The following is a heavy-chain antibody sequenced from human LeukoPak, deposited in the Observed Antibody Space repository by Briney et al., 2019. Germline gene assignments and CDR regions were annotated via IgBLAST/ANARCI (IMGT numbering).Heavy chain of an antibody. Sequence: GGSLRLSCAASGFTFSSYAMSWVRQAPGKGLEWVSAISGSGGSTYYADSVKGRFTISRDNSKNTLYLQMNSLRAEDTAVYYCAKRYCSSTNCYDDRGAFDYWGQGTLVTVSS. CDR1: GFTFSSYA. J-gene: IGHJ4*02. CDR2: ISGSGGST. CDR3: AKRYCSSTNCYDDRGAFDY. D-gene: IGHD2-2*01. V-gene: IGHV3-23*01.